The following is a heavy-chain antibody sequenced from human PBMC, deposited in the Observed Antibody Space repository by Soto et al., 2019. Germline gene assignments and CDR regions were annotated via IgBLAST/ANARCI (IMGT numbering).Heavy chain of an antibody. V-gene: IGHV4-59*01. CDR1: GGSFSGYY. Sequence: QVQLQESGPGLVKPSETLSLTCTVSGGSFSGYYWSWIRQPPGKGLEWIGYISYSGRTTYNPSLHSRVTISLDPSKSQFALKLSSVTAADTAVYFCAREKVVGRGNWFDPWGQGDQVNVSS. CDR3: AREKVVGRGNWFDP. D-gene: IGHD2-21*01. CDR2: ISYSGRT. J-gene: IGHJ5*02.